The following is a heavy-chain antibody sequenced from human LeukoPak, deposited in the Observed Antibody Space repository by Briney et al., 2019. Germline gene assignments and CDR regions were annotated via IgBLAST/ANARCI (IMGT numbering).Heavy chain of an antibody. CDR1: GGSISSYY. D-gene: IGHD6-19*01. CDR3: ARPNDSGWPLGVMDV. J-gene: IGHJ6*02. CDR2: IYTSGST. V-gene: IGHV4-4*07. Sequence: SETLSLTCTVSGGSISSYYWSWIRQPAGKGLEWIGRIYTSGSTNYNPSLKSRVTMSVDTSKNQFSLKLSSVTAADTAVYYCARPNDSGWPLGVMDVWGQGTTVTVSS.